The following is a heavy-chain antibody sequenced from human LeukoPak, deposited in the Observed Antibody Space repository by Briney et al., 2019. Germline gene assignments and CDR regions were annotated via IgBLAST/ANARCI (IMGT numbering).Heavy chain of an antibody. CDR3: ARQNYDFWSNYYYYGMDV. D-gene: IGHD3-3*01. CDR2: IYYSGST. CDR1: GGSISSYY. V-gene: IGHV4-59*01. J-gene: IGHJ6*02. Sequence: SETLSLTCTVSGGSISSYYWSWIRQPPGKGLEWIGYIYYSGSTNYNPSLKSRVTISVDTSKNQFSLKLSSVTAADTAVYYCARQNYDFWSNYYYYGMDVWGQGTTVTVSS.